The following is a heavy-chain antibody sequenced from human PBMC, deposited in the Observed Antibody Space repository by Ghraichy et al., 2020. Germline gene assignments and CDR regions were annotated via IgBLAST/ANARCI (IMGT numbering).Heavy chain of an antibody. Sequence: ESLNISCTVSGGSISSYYWSWIRQPPGKGLEWIGYIYYSGSTNYNPSLKSRVTISVDTSKNQFSLKLSSVTAADTAVYYCARGIAVDYWGQGTLVTVSS. CDR1: GGSISSYY. CDR2: IYYSGST. D-gene: IGHD6-13*01. J-gene: IGHJ4*02. V-gene: IGHV4-59*01. CDR3: ARGIAVDY.